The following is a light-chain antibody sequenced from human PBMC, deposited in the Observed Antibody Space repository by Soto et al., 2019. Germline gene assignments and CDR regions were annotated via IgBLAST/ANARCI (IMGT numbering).Light chain of an antibody. CDR1: QDISSY. V-gene: IGKV1-9*01. CDR3: QQLKSYPLS. CDR2: AAS. Sequence: DIQLTQSPLFLSASVGDRVTITCRTSQDISSYLAWYQQKPGKAPKLLIYAASSLQSGVPSRSSGSGSGTEFTLTISSLQPEDFATYYCQQLKSYPLSFGGGTKVEI. J-gene: IGKJ4*01.